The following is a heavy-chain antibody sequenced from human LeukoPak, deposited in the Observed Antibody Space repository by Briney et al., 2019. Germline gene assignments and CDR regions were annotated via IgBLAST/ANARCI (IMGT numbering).Heavy chain of an antibody. CDR1: GGSMSPYH. V-gene: IGHV4-59*08. CDR3: ARNYDILTGPSPYYYYGMDV. Sequence: PSETLSLTCTVSGGSMSPYHWGWIRQPPGKGLEWTGYIYYSGSTNYNPSLKSRVTISVDTSKNQFSLKLSSVTAADTAVYYCARNYDILTGPSPYYYYGMDVWGQGTTVTVSS. D-gene: IGHD3-9*01. CDR2: IYYSGST. J-gene: IGHJ6*02.